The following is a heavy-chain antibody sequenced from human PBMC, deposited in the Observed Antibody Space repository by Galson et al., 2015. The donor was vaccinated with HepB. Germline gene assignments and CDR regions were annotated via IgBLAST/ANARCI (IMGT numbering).Heavy chain of an antibody. D-gene: IGHD6-13*01. J-gene: IGHJ4*02. CDR2: IWYDGSNE. CDR1: GFTLSSYG. Sequence: SLRLSCAGSGFTLSSYGMHWVHQAPGKGLEWVAVIWYDGSNESYADSVKGRFTISRDNSKNTLYLQMNSLRAEDTAVYYCASSRSSWYHHFDYWGQGTLVTVSS. V-gene: IGHV3-33*08. CDR3: ASSRSSWYHHFDY.